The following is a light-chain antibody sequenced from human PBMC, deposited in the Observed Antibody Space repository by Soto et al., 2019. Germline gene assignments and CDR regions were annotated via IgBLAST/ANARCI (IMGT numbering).Light chain of an antibody. CDR2: DVS. Sequence: AIQLTQSPSSLSASVGDRVTITCRASQDIRGALAWYQQKPGKPLKLLIFDVSSLQSGVPSRFSGSGSGTDFTLTISSLQPEDFATYYCQQFNTYPITFGQGTRLEIK. CDR1: QDIRGA. CDR3: QQFNTYPIT. V-gene: IGKV1-13*02. J-gene: IGKJ5*01.